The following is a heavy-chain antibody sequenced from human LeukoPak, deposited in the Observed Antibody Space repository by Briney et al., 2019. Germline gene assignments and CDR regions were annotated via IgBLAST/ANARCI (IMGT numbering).Heavy chain of an antibody. CDR1: GYTFTSYY. CDR2: INPSGGST. CDR3: ARDSAVAGNPLPDWYFDL. V-gene: IGHV1-46*01. Sequence: ASVKVSCKASGYTFTSYYMHWVRQAPGQGLEWMGIINPSGGSTSYAQKFQGRVTMTRDTSTSTVYMELSRLRSDDTAVYYCARDSAVAGNPLPDWYFDLWGRGTLVTVSS. J-gene: IGHJ2*01. D-gene: IGHD6-19*01.